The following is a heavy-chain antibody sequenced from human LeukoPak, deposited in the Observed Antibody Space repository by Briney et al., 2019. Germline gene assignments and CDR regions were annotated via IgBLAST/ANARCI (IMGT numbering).Heavy chain of an antibody. V-gene: IGHV1-69*04. CDR1: GGTFSSYA. J-gene: IGHJ4*02. Sequence: SVKVSCKASGGTFSSYAISWVRQAPGQGLEWMGRIIPILGIANYAQKFQGRVTITADKSTSTAYMVLSSLRSEDTAVYYCARAGRYYYDSSGLSLYYFDYWGQGTLVTVSS. D-gene: IGHD3-22*01. CDR3: ARAGRYYYDSSGLSLYYFDY. CDR2: IIPILGIA.